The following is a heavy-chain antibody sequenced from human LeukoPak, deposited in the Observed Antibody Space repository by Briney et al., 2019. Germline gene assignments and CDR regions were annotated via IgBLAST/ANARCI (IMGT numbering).Heavy chain of an antibody. CDR1: GGSFSGYY. CDR2: INHSGST. J-gene: IGHJ4*02. D-gene: IGHD6-19*01. V-gene: IGHV4-34*01. Sequence: SETLSLTCAVYGGSFSGYYWSWIRQPPGKGLEWIGEINHSGSTNYNPSLKSRVTISVDTSKNQFSLKLSSVTAADTAVYYCARTQQWLVTDYWGQGTLVTVSS. CDR3: ARTQQWLVTDY.